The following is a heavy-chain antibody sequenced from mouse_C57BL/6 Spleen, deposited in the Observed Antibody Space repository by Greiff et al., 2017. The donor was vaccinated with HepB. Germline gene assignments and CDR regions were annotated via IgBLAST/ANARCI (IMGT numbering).Heavy chain of an antibody. J-gene: IGHJ4*01. CDR3: ARDHAMDY. CDR2: ISYDGSN. Sequence: ESGPGLVKPSQSLSLTCSVTGYSITSGYYWNWIRQFPGNKLEWMGYISYDGSNNYNPSLKNRISITRDKSKNQFFLKLNSVTTEDTATYYCARDHAMDYWGQGTSVTVSS. CDR1: GYSITSGYY. V-gene: IGHV3-6*01.